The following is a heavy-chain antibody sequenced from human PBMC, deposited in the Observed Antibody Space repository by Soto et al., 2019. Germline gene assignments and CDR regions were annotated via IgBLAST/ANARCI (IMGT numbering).Heavy chain of an antibody. CDR3: ARDDVVTTVTSYYYYGMDV. D-gene: IGHD4-17*01. CDR2: ISAYNGNT. Sequence: ASVKVSCKASGYTFTSYGISWVRQAPGQGLEWMGWISAYNGNTNYAQKLQGRVTMTTDTSTSTAYMELSSLRSEDTAVYYCARDDVVTTVTSYYYYGMDVWGQGTTVTVSS. V-gene: IGHV1-18*01. CDR1: GYTFTSYG. J-gene: IGHJ6*02.